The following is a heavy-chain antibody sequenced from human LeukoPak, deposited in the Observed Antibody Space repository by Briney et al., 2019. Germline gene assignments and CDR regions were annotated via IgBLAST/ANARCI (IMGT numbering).Heavy chain of an antibody. Sequence: GGSLRLSCAASGFTFSTYAMSWVRQAPGKGLECVSAISGSGGSTFNADSVKGRFTISRDSSKNTLFLQMNSLRAEDTAIYYCAKDHPSGYYFDYWGQGTLVTVSS. CDR3: AKDHPSGYYFDY. CDR1: GFTFSTYA. J-gene: IGHJ4*02. D-gene: IGHD1-14*01. CDR2: ISGSGGST. V-gene: IGHV3-23*01.